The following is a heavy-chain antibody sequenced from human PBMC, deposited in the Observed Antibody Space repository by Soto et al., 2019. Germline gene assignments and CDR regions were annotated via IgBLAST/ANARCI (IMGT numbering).Heavy chain of an antibody. V-gene: IGHV3-30*18. CDR2: ISYDGSNK. CDR3: AKDLEQWLVRGVDY. J-gene: IGHJ4*02. CDR1: GFTFSSYG. Sequence: PGGSLRLSCAASGFTFSSYGMHWVRQAPGKGLEWVAVISYDGSNKYYADSVKGRFTISRDNSKNTLYLQMNSLRAEDTAVYYCAKDLEQWLVRGVDYWGQGTLVTVSS. D-gene: IGHD6-19*01.